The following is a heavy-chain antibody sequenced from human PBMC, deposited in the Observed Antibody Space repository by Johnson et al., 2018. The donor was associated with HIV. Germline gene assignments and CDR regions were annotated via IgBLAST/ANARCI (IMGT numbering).Heavy chain of an antibody. Sequence: VQLVESGGGLVQPGGSLRLSCAASGFTFSSYAMSWVRQAPGKGLEWVSAISGSGGSTYYADSVKGRFTISRDNSKNTLYLQMNSLRAEATAVYYCAKAQEYDILMEVAFDIWGQGTMVTVSS. CDR3: AKAQEYDILMEVAFDI. J-gene: IGHJ3*02. CDR2: ISGSGGST. V-gene: IGHV3-23*04. D-gene: IGHD3-9*01. CDR1: GFTFSSYA.